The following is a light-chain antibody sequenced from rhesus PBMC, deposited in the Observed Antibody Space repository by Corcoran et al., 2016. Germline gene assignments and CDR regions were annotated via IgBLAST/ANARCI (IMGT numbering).Light chain of an antibody. J-gene: IGLJ1*01. CDR2: EVS. CDR3: SSYAGSNIYI. V-gene: IGLV2-32*02. CDR1: SGVIGGYNY. Sequence: QAALTQPRSVSGSPGQSVPISCTGTSGVIGGYNYFSWYQQTPGTAPNRMIYEVSKGPSGVSDRFSGTKSGNTAPLTISGLQAEDEADYHCSSYAGSNIYIFGDGTRLTVL.